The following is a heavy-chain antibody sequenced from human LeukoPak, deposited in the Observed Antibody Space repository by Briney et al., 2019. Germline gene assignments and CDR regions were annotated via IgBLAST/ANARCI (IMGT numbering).Heavy chain of an antibody. V-gene: IGHV3-53*05. J-gene: IGHJ6*03. Sequence: GGSLRLSCAASGFTVSSNYMSWVRQAPGKGLEWVSVIYSGGSTYYADSVKGRFTISRDNSKNTLYLQMNSLRSEDTAVYYCAGKVHLEWLLYEDYYYYMDVWGKGTTVTVSS. CDR3: AGKVHLEWLLYEDYYYYMDV. D-gene: IGHD3-3*01. CDR2: IYSGGST. CDR1: GFTVSSNY.